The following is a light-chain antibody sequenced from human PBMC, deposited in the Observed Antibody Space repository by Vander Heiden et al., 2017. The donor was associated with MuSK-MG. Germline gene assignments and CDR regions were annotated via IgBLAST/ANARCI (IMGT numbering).Light chain of an antibody. CDR2: KVS. Sequence: DVVMTQSPLSLPVTLGQPASISCRSSQSLVYSDGNTYLNWFQQRPGQSPRLLIYKVSNRVSGVPDRLRRSGSGTDFTLKMRRVEAEDVGVYYCRRCTHLPQTFGPGTKVDIK. CDR3: RRCTHLPQT. CDR1: QSLVYSDGNTY. J-gene: IGKJ3*01. V-gene: IGKV2-30*01.